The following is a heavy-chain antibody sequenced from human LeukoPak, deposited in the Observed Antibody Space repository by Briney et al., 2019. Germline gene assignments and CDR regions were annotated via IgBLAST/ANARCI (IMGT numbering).Heavy chain of an antibody. J-gene: IGHJ4*02. D-gene: IGHD3-16*01. CDR3: ARTSYDYVWGSPTSDAYYFDY. CDR1: GYSFTSYW. Sequence: GESLKISCKGSGYSFTSYWIGWVRQMPGKGLEWMGIIYPGDSDTRYSPSFQGQVTISADKSISTAYLQWSSLKASDTAMYYCARTSYDYVWGSPTSDAYYFDYWGQGTLVTVSS. V-gene: IGHV5-51*01. CDR2: IYPGDSDT.